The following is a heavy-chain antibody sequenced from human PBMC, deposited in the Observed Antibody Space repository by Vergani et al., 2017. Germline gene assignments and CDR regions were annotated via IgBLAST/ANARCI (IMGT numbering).Heavy chain of an antibody. Sequence: QVQLVQSGAEVKKPGASVKVSCKASSYTFTSYGISWVRQAPGQGLEWMGWISAYNGNTNYAQKLQGRVTMTTDTSTSTAYMELRSLRSDDTAVYYCARDHKIGLYGSGSYYYYYYGMDVWGQGTTVTVSS. V-gene: IGHV1-18*01. CDR3: ARDHKIGLYGSGSYYYYYYGMDV. J-gene: IGHJ6*02. CDR1: SYTFTSYG. D-gene: IGHD3-10*01. CDR2: ISAYNGNT.